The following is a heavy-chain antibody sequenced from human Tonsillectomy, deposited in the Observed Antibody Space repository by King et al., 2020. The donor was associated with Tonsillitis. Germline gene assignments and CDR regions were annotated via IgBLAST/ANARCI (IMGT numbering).Heavy chain of an antibody. V-gene: IGHV3-30-3*01. J-gene: IGHJ3*02. Sequence: HVQLVESGGGVVQPGRSLRLSCAASGFTFSSYAMHWVRQAPGKGLEWVAGISYDGSNKYYADSVKGRFTISRDNSKNTLYLQMNSLRAEDTAVYYCASDIVVVTADDAFDIWGQGTMVTVSS. D-gene: IGHD2-21*02. CDR3: ASDIVVVTADDAFDI. CDR1: GFTFSSYA. CDR2: ISYDGSNK.